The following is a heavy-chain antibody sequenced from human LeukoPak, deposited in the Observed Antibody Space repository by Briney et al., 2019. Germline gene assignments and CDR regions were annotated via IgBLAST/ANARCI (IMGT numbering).Heavy chain of an antibody. V-gene: IGHV1-69*05. J-gene: IGHJ4*02. CDR1: GGTFSSYA. CDR3: ASLLWPQYYFDY. Sequence: SVKVSCKASGGTFSSYAISWVRQAPGQGLEWMGGIIPIFGTANYAQKFQGRVTITTDETTSTAYMELSSLRSEDTAVYYCASLLWPQYYFDYWGQGTLVTVSS. D-gene: IGHD3-10*01. CDR2: IIPIFGTA.